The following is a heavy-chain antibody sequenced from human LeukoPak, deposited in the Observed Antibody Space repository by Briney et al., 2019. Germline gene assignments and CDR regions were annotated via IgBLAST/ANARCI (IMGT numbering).Heavy chain of an antibody. J-gene: IGHJ4*02. V-gene: IGHV3-23*01. CDR3: AKDYPSTGCSGGSCYLRFSY. Sequence: PGGSLRLSCAASGFTFSSYAMSWVRQAPGKGLEWVSAISGSGGSTYYADSVKGRFTISRDNSKNTLYLQMNSLRAEDTAVYYCAKDYPSTGCSGGSCYLRFSYWGQGTLVTVSS. CDR1: GFTFSSYA. D-gene: IGHD2-15*01. CDR2: ISGSGGST.